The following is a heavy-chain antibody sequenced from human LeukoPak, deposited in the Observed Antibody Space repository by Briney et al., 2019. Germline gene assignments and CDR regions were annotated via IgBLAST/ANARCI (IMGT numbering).Heavy chain of an antibody. V-gene: IGHV3-23*01. CDR3: ARHTYYYDSSGSYYFDY. D-gene: IGHD3-22*01. CDR1: GFTFSSYA. Sequence: GGSLRLSCAASGFTFSSYAMSWVRQAPGKGLEWVSAISGSGGSTYYADSVKGRFTISRDNSKNTLYLQMNSLRAEDTAVYYCARHTYYYDSSGSYYFDYWGQGTLVTVSS. J-gene: IGHJ4*02. CDR2: ISGSGGST.